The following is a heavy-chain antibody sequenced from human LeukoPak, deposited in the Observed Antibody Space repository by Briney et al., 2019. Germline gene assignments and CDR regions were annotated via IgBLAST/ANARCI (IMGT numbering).Heavy chain of an antibody. V-gene: IGHV1-46*01. CDR1: GYTFTNYY. CDR2: INPSGTST. D-gene: IGHD2-8*02. Sequence: ASVKVSCKASGYTFTNYYMHWVRQAPGQGLEWMGLINPSGTSTNYARKFQDRVTMTRDTSTNTVYMDLSGLTSEDTAVYYCAREESGGFFDYWGQGTVVIVFS. J-gene: IGHJ4*02. CDR3: AREESGGFFDY.